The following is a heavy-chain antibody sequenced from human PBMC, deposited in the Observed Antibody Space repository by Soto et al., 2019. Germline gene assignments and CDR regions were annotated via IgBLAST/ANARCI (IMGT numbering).Heavy chain of an antibody. V-gene: IGHV3-23*01. CDR3: AKDIVATIGEFDY. CDR1: GFTFSSYA. D-gene: IGHD5-12*01. CDR2: ISGSGGRT. J-gene: IGHJ4*02. Sequence: PGGSLRLSCAASGFTFSSYAMSWVRQAPGKGLEWVSAISGSGGRTYYADSVKGRFTIYRDNYKNTLYLQMNSLRAEETAVYYCAKDIVATIGEFDYWGQGTLVTVSS.